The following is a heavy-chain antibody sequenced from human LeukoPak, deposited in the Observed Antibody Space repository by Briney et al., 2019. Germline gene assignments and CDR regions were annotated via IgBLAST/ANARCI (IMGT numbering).Heavy chain of an antibody. J-gene: IGHJ1*01. CDR1: GFTFSSYS. CDR3: ARGLGATLFQH. D-gene: IGHD3-16*01. V-gene: IGHV3-21*01. CDR2: ISSSSSSYI. Sequence: GGSLRLSCAASGFTFSSYSMNWVRQAPGKGLEWVSSISSSSSSYIYYADSVKGRFTISRDNAKNSLYLQMNSLRAEDTAVYYCARGLGATLFQHWGQGTLVTVSS.